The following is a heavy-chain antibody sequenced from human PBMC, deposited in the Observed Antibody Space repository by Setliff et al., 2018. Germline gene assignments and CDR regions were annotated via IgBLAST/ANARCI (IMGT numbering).Heavy chain of an antibody. J-gene: IGHJ3*02. CDR3: TRDTNIVVVPPHRTAFDI. CDR1: GSTFAKYG. D-gene: IGHD2-2*01. CDR2: ISGYDGYT. V-gene: IGHV1-18*01. Sequence: ASVKVSCKAFGSTFAKYGTSWVRQAPGQGLEWMGWISGYDGYTVYAQKLQGRVTLTTDTSTGTAYMELRNLRSDDTAVYYCTRDTNIVVVPPHRTAFDIWGQGTMVTVSS.